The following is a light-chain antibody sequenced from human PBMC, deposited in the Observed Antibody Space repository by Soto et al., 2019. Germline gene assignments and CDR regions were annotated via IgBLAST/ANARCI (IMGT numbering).Light chain of an antibody. CDR2: KAT. Sequence: DIEMTQFPPTLSASVGDRVTITCRASQSISSWLAWYQQKPGKAPQLLINKATSLQSGVPSRFGGSGSGTEFTLTISSLQPDDFATYYCQQYNSYSLTFGGGTKVEIK. V-gene: IGKV1-5*03. J-gene: IGKJ4*01. CDR3: QQYNSYSLT. CDR1: QSISSW.